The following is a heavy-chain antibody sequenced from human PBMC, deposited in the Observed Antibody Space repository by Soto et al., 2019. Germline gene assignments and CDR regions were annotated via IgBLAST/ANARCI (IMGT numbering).Heavy chain of an antibody. Sequence: QVQLVQSGAEVKKPGASVKVSCKASGYTFTGYYMHWVRQAPGQGLEWMGWINPNSGGTNYAQKFEGWVTMTRDTYISKAYMELSRLRSDDTAVYYCARVDTAMFGYGMDVWGQGTTVTVSS. CDR3: ARVDTAMFGYGMDV. J-gene: IGHJ6*02. V-gene: IGHV1-2*04. D-gene: IGHD5-18*01. CDR2: INPNSGGT. CDR1: GYTFTGYY.